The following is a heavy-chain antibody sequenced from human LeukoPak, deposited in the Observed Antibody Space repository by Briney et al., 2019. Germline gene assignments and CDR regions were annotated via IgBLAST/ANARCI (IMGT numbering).Heavy chain of an antibody. J-gene: IGHJ4*02. Sequence: SESLSLTCTASGVTISSYYWSWIRQPPGKGLEWIGYIYYSGSTNYNPSLKSRVTISVDTYKNHFSLKLSSVTAADTAVYYCAREFGERFDYWGQGTLVTVSS. CDR3: AREFGERFDY. D-gene: IGHD3-10*01. CDR2: IYYSGST. CDR1: GVTISSYY. V-gene: IGHV4-59*12.